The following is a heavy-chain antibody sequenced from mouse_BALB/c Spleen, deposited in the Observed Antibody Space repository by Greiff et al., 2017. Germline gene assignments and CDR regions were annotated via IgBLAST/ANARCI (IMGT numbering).Heavy chain of an antibody. V-gene: IGHV5-6*01. Sequence: EVQLVESGGDLVKPGGSLKLSCAASGFTFSSYGMSWVRQTPDKRLEWVATISSGGSYTYYPDSVKGRFTISRDNAKNTLYLQMSSLKSEDTAMYYCARDGHSAMDYWGQGTSVTVSS. J-gene: IGHJ4*01. CDR1: GFTFSSYG. D-gene: IGHD1-1*01. CDR2: ISSGGSYT. CDR3: ARDGHSAMDY.